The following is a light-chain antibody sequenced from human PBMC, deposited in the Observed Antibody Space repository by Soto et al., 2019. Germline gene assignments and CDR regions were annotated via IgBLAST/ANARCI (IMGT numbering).Light chain of an antibody. CDR1: QSISSW. CDR2: KAS. J-gene: IGKJ1*01. V-gene: IGKV1-5*03. CDR3: QQYNSYSGT. Sequence: DLQMTQSPSTLSASVGARVTITCRASQSISSWLAWYQQKPGKAPNLLIYKASSLESGVPSRFSGIVSGTELTITLSSLQPDDGETYDCQQYNSYSGTFGQGTKVDIK.